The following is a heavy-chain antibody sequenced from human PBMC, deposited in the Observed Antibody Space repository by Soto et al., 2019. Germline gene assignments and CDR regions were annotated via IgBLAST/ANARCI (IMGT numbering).Heavy chain of an antibody. J-gene: IGHJ4*02. V-gene: IGHV3-30*18. CDR2: ISYDGSNK. D-gene: IGHD6-19*01. Sequence: QVQLVESGGGVVQPGRSLRLSCAASGFTFSSYGMHWVRQAPGKGLEWVAVISYDGSNKYYADSVKGRFTISRDNSKNTLYLQMNSLRAEDTAVYYCAKADSSGGYAAGDYFDYWGQGTLVTVSS. CDR1: GFTFSSYG. CDR3: AKADSSGGYAAGDYFDY.